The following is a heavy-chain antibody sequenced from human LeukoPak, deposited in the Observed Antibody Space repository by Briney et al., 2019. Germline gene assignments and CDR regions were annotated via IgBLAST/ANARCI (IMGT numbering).Heavy chain of an antibody. CDR2: VDYTGST. V-gene: IGHV4-59*08. D-gene: IGHD6-19*01. CDR3: ARQGFTGAWSYWLDY. J-gene: IGHJ4*02. CDR1: AGSISTYY. Sequence: SETLSLTCTVSAGSISTYYWSWIRRSPGKGLEWIGYVDYTGSTIYNPSVKSRVTISVDRSRNQFFLRLKSVTAADTAVYYCARQGFTGAWSYWLDYWGQGILVTVSS.